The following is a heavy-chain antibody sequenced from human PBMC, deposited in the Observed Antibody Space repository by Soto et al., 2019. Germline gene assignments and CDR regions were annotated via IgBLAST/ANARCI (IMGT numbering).Heavy chain of an antibody. V-gene: IGHV4-30-2*01. CDR1: GGSLSSSAYS. J-gene: IGHJ3*02. Sequence: QMHLQESGSGLVKPSQTLSLTCAVSGGSLSSSAYSWSWIRQPPGKGLEWIGFKDQSGSTYYNPSLKSRVTTLLDRSKNQFPLKLSSVSAADTAVYYCARENLCYDSDGFSWDDAFDIWGQGTMFTVSS. CDR3: ARENLCYDSDGFSWDDAFDI. D-gene: IGHD3-22*01. CDR2: KDQSGST.